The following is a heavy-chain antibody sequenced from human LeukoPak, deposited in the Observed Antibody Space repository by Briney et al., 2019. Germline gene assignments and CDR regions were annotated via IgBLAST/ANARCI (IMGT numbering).Heavy chain of an antibody. V-gene: IGHV1-2*02. CDR3: ARDSGYSYNWFDP. Sequence: SVKVSCKASGYSFTGYYLHWVRQAPGQGLEWMGWINPNSGGTNFAQKFQGRVTMTRDTSISTAYMELSRLRSDDTAIYYCARDSGYSYNWFDPWGQGTLVTVSS. CDR1: GYSFTGYY. D-gene: IGHD5-18*01. CDR2: INPNSGGT. J-gene: IGHJ5*02.